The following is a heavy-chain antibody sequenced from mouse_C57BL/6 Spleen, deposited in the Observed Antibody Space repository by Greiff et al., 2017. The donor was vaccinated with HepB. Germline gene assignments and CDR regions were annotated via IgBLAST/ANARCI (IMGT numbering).Heavy chain of an antibody. V-gene: IGHV1-52*01. J-gene: IGHJ2*01. CDR2: IDPSDSET. Sequence: VQLQQPGAELVRPGSSVKLSCKASGYTFTSYWIHWVKQRPIQGLEWIGNIDPSDSETHYNQKFKDKATLTVDKSSSTAYMQLSSLTSEDSAVYYCARLGDYGSGHFDYWGQGTTLTVSS. CDR1: GYTFTSYW. D-gene: IGHD2-4*01. CDR3: ARLGDYGSGHFDY.